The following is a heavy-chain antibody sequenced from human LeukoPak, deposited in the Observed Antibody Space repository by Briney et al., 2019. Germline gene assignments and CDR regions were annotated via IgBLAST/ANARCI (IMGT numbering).Heavy chain of an antibody. CDR3: AREPYDYVWGSYRYFDY. V-gene: IGHV4-39*07. D-gene: IGHD3-16*02. CDR2: IYYSGST. Sequence: SETLSLTCSVSGDSISTSNSYWGWIRQPPGKGLEWIGSIYYSGSTYYNPSLKSRVTISVDTSKNQFSLKLSSVTAADTAVYYCAREPYDYVWGSYRYFDYWGQGTLVTVSS. CDR1: GDSISTSNSY. J-gene: IGHJ4*02.